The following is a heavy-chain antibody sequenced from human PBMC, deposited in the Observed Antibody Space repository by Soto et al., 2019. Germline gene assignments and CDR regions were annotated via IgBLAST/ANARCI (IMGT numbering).Heavy chain of an antibody. V-gene: IGHV1-18*04. CDR2: ISGYNGNT. Sequence: QVVLEQSGGEVKKPGASVKVSCMASGYTFSGYSITWVRQAPGQGLEWMGRISGYNGNTNYARTLRGRLTLTTDTSTSTAYMELRSLTSDDTAVYYCARDVFCGGAPACPDMDVWGQGTTVTVSS. J-gene: IGHJ6*02. CDR3: ARDVFCGGAPACPDMDV. CDR1: GYTFSGYS. D-gene: IGHD2-21*01.